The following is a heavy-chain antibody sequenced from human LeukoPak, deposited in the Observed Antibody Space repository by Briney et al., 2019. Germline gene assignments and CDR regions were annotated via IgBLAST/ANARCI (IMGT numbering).Heavy chain of an antibody. Sequence: GGSLRLSCAASGFSFSTYAMSWVRQAPGKGLEWVSAISSSGGSTYYADSVKGRFTISRDNSKNTLYLQMNSVRAEDTAVYYCAKVEEYSGSYSGYWGQGTLVTVSS. J-gene: IGHJ4*02. CDR3: AKVEEYSGSYSGY. V-gene: IGHV3-23*01. CDR1: GFSFSTYA. D-gene: IGHD1-26*01. CDR2: ISSSGGST.